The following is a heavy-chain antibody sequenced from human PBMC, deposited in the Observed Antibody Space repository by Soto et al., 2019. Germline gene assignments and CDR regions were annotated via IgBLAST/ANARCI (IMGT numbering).Heavy chain of an antibody. D-gene: IGHD6-13*01. CDR3: VRGGWSSSGGIAAS. Sequence: GGALRVSCAASGVTFSDYYMSWIRQAPGKGLEWVSYISSSGASIYYADSVKGRFTISRDNAENSLSLQMNSLRAEDTAVYYCVRGGWSSSGGIAASWGQGTLVPVS. CDR1: GVTFSDYY. V-gene: IGHV3-11*01. J-gene: IGHJ5*02. CDR2: ISSSGASI.